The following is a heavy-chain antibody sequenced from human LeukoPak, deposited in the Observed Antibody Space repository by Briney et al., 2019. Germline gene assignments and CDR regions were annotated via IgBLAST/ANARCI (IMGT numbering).Heavy chain of an antibody. D-gene: IGHD3-22*01. V-gene: IGHV4-59*01. J-gene: IGHJ4*02. Sequence: SETLFLTCTVSGGSISSYYWSWIRQPPGKGLEWIGYIYYSGSTNYNPSLKSRVTISVDTSKNQFSLKLSSVTTADTAVYYCARGRGGYAQPYYFDYWGQGTLVTVSS. CDR1: GGSISSYY. CDR3: ARGRGGYAQPYYFDY. CDR2: IYYSGST.